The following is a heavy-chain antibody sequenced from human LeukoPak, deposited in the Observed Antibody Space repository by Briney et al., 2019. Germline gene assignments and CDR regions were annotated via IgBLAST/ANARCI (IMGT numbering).Heavy chain of an antibody. CDR3: TTPPHRDGSASYSFDP. J-gene: IGHJ5*02. CDR2: IRSEANSYVT. CDR1: GFTFSSYW. Sequence: GGSLRLSCAASGFTFSSYWMSWVRQAPGKGLEWVGRIRSEANSYVTTYAASAKGRFTISRDDSKNTAYLQMNSLKTEDTALYYCTTPPHRDGSASYSFDPWGQGTLVTVSS. D-gene: IGHD3-10*01. V-gene: IGHV3-73*01.